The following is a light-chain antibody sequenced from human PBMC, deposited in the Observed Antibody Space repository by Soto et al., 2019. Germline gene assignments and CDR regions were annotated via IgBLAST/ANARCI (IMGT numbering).Light chain of an antibody. J-gene: IGKJ2*01. V-gene: IGKV3-15*01. CDR2: DAS. CDR1: QSVRSN. CDR3: QQCNNWPYT. Sequence: EVVMTQSPATLSVSPGERATLSCRASQSVRSNLVWYQQKPGQPPRLLIYDASTRATGIPARFSGSRSGTDFTLTISSLQSEDFALYFCQQCNNWPYTFGLGTKLEIK.